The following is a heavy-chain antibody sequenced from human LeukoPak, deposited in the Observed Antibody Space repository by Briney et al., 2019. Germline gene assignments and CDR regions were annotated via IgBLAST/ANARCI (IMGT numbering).Heavy chain of an antibody. J-gene: IGHJ4*02. CDR2: ISYDGNNK. V-gene: IGHV3-30*18. Sequence: GRSLRLSCAASGFTFSNSGMHWVRQAPGKGLEWLAVISYDGNNKQYADSVKGRFTISRDNSKNTLYLQMNSLGGEDTAVYYCAKKWSGDGSYLDCWGQGTLVTVSS. CDR3: AKKWSGDGSYLDC. D-gene: IGHD3-10*01. CDR1: GFTFSNSG.